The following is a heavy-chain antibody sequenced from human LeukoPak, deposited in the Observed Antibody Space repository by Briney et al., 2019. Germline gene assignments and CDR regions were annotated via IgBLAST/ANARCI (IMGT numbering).Heavy chain of an antibody. D-gene: IGHD5-24*01. CDR2: IIPIFGTA. V-gene: IGHV1-69*01. Sequence: GGSLRLSCAASRFTVSSNYISWVRQAPGQGLEWMGGIIPIFGTANYAQKFQGRVTITADESTSTAYMELSSLRSEDTAVYYCARDGDGYNSGLDYWGQGTLVTVSS. CDR1: RFTVSSNY. J-gene: IGHJ4*02. CDR3: ARDGDGYNSGLDY.